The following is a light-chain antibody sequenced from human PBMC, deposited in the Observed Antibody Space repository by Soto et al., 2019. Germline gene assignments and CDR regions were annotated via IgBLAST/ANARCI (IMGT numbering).Light chain of an antibody. CDR1: SSDVGTYNY. J-gene: IGLJ1*01. V-gene: IGLV2-11*01. CDR3: CSYAGSPRYV. CDR2: DVS. Sequence: QSVLTQPRSVSGSLGQSVTISCTGTSSDVGTYNYVSWYQQHPGKAPKVMIYDVSERPSGVPDRFSGSKSGNTPSLTISGLQGEDEADYYCCSYAGSPRYVLGTGTKLTVL.